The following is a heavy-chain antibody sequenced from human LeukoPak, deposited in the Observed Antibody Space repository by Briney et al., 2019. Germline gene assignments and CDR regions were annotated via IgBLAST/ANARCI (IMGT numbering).Heavy chain of an antibody. CDR3: GLYYDSRAYY. CDR1: GFTFSDVV. CDR2: ISGSGGST. V-gene: IGHV3-23*01. D-gene: IGHD3-22*01. Sequence: GGSLRLSCAASGFTFSDVVMRWVRQAPGKGLEWVSSISGSGGSTYYADSVKGRFTISRDNSKNTLYLQMNSLRAEDTAVYYCGLYYDSRAYYWGHGTLVSVSS. J-gene: IGHJ4*01.